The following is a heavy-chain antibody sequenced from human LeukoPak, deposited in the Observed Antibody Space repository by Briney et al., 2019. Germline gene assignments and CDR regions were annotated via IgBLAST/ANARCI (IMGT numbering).Heavy chain of an antibody. CDR3: TSEVGY. Sequence: GGSLRLPCAASGFTFSGSAMHWVRQDSGEGLEWVGRIRSKANTYATAYTASVKGRFTVSRDDSKNTTYLQMNSLKIEDTAVYYCTSEVGYWGEGTLVTVSS. J-gene: IGHJ4*02. CDR1: GFTFSGSA. V-gene: IGHV3-73*01. D-gene: IGHD1-26*01. CDR2: IRSKANTYAT.